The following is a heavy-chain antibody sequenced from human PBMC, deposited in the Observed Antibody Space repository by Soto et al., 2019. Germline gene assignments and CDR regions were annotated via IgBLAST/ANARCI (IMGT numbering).Heavy chain of an antibody. CDR1: GGTFSSYA. V-gene: IGHV1-69*01. Sequence: QVQLVQSGAEVKKPGSSVKVSCKASGGTFSSYAISWVRQAPGQGLEWMGGIIPIFGTANYAQKFQGRVSITEEQSASRADRALSRRRTKDKPVYSRAWLVYGFNWFFHGGQGPLVT. CDR3: AWLVYGFNWFFH. D-gene: IGHD6-6*01. CDR2: IIPIFGTA. J-gene: IGHJ5*02.